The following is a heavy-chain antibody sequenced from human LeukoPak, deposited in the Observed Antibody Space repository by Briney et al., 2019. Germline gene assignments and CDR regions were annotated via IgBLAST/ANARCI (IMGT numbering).Heavy chain of an antibody. CDR3: AREQLAGGSYYYYYGMDV. CDR1: GVSISSGSYY. CDR2: IYYSGST. V-gene: IGHV4-61*01. J-gene: IGHJ6*02. D-gene: IGHD1-26*01. Sequence: KPSETLSLTCTVSGVSISSGSYYWSWIRQPPGKGLEWIGYIYYSGSTNYNPSLKSRVTISVDTSKNQFSLKLSSVTAADTAVYYCAREQLAGGSYYYYYGMDVWGQGTTVSVSS.